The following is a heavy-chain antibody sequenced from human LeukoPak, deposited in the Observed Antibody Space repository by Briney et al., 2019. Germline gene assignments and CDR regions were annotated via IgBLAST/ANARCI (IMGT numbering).Heavy chain of an antibody. Sequence: GGSLRLSCAASGFTVSSNYMSWVRQAPGKGLEWVSVIYSGGSTYYADSVKGRFTVSRDNSKDSLYLQMNSLRTEDTALYYCVKDKAQFLEWSIRWGVFDIWGQGTMVTVSS. V-gene: IGHV3-53*05. CDR1: GFTVSSNY. D-gene: IGHD3-3*01. CDR2: IYSGGST. CDR3: VKDKAQFLEWSIRWGVFDI. J-gene: IGHJ3*02.